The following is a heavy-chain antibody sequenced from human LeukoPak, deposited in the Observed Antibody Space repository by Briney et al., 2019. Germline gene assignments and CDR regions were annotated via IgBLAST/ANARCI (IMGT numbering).Heavy chain of an antibody. D-gene: IGHD4-17*01. CDR2: IYHSGST. J-gene: IGHJ4*02. CDR3: ARAGATVTTEVDY. CDR1: GYSISSGYY. Sequence: PSETLSLTCTVSGYSISSGYYWGWIRQPPGKGLEWIGSIYHSGSTYYNPSLKSRVTISVDTSKNQFSLKLSSVTAADTAVYYCARAGATVTTEVDYWGQGTLVIVSS. V-gene: IGHV4-38-2*02.